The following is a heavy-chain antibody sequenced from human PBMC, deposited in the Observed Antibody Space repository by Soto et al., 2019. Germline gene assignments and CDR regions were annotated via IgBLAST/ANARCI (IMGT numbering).Heavy chain of an antibody. CDR2: INSDGGST. J-gene: IGHJ4*02. CDR1: GFTFSSHW. Sequence: EVQLVESGGGLVQPGGSLRLSCAASGFTFSSHWMHWVRQAPGTGLVWVSYINSDGGSTSYADSVKGRLTISRDNAKNTLYLQMNTLKPEDTAVYYCARGGCSATSCLDYWGQGTLVTVSP. D-gene: IGHD2-2*01. CDR3: ARGGCSATSCLDY. V-gene: IGHV3-74*01.